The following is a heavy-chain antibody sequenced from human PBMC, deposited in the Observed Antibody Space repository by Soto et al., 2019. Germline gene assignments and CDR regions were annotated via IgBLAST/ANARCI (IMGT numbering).Heavy chain of an antibody. CDR2: IPYDGSNK. CDR3: ARDRAWVAVAGNYFDY. Sequence: GGSLRLSCAASGFTFSSYAMHWVRQAPGKGLEWVAVIPYDGSNKYYADSVKGRFTISRDNSKNTLYLQMNSLRAEDTAVYYCARDRAWVAVAGNYFDYWGQGTLVTVSS. CDR1: GFTFSSYA. V-gene: IGHV3-30-3*01. J-gene: IGHJ4*02. D-gene: IGHD6-19*01.